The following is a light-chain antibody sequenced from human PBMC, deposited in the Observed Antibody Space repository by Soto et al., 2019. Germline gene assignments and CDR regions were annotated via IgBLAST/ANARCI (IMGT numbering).Light chain of an antibody. V-gene: IGKV3-15*01. CDR2: RAS. CDR1: QHVSSN. CDR3: QQNNNWAYT. Sequence: EIVMTQSPATLSVSPGGSATLSCRASQHVSSNFAWYRQKPGQAPTLLIYRASTRATGIPARFSGSGSGTELTLTIRSLQTEDFAVYYCQQNNNWAYTLGQGTKLDIK. J-gene: IGKJ2*01.